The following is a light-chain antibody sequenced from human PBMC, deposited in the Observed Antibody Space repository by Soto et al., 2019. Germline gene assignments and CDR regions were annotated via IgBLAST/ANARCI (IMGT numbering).Light chain of an antibody. CDR2: DAS. Sequence: DIQMTQSPSTLSGSVGARVTITSRASQSIRYWVAWYQHNPGKAPKLLRYDASTLESGVPSRFRGSGSGTDFTLTISCLKSEDFETYYCQQYYSYPRTFGQGTKVDIK. CDR3: QQYYSYPRT. J-gene: IGKJ1*01. CDR1: QSIRYW. V-gene: IGKV1-5*01.